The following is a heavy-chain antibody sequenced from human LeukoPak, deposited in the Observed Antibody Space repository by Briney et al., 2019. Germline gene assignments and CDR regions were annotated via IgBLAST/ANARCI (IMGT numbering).Heavy chain of an antibody. CDR2: ISFHGTDS. D-gene: IGHD3-10*01. J-gene: IGHJ4*02. V-gene: IGHV3-30*04. Sequence: GGSLRLSCAASGFTFISYAIHWVRQAPGKGLGWVAVISFHGTDSFYADSVKGRFTISTGNSKNTLYLQMSSLRADDTAVYYCAIRGSPKVRNYWGQGTMVTVSS. CDR3: AIRGSPKVRNY. CDR1: GFTFISYA.